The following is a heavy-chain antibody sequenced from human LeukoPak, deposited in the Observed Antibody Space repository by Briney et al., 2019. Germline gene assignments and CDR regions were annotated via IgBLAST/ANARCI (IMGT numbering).Heavy chain of an antibody. CDR3: AKKAQYNGNYPLDY. D-gene: IGHD1-26*01. CDR1: GFTFRDYT. V-gene: IGHV3-23*01. J-gene: IGHJ4*02. CDR2: TSDRGDYT. Sequence: GGSLRLSCAASGFTFRDYTMNWVRQAPGKGLEWVSGTSDRGDYTYYADSVKGRFTISRDNSKNTLYLQMNSLRAEDTALYFCAKKAQYNGNYPLDYWGQGTLVTVSS.